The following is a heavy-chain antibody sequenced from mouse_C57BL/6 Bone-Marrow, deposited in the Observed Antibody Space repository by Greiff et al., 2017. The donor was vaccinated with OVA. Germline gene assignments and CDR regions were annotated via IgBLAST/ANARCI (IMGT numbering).Heavy chain of an antibody. Sequence: VQLQESGAELARPGASVKLSCKASGYTFTSYGISWVKQRTGQGLEWIGEICPRSGNTYYNEKFKGKATLTADKSSSTAYMELRSLTSEDSAVYFCARGYYGSSPHWYFDVWGTGTTVTVSS. CDR2: ICPRSGNT. CDR1: GYTFTSYG. V-gene: IGHV1-81*01. J-gene: IGHJ1*03. CDR3: ARGYYGSSPHWYFDV. D-gene: IGHD1-1*01.